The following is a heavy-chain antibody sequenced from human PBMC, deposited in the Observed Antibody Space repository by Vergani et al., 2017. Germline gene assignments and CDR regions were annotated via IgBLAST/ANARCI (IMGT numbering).Heavy chain of an antibody. V-gene: IGHV3-30*02. CDR3: ARSGLSENPNYYYYGMDV. Sequence: VQLVESGGGVVQPGGSLRLSCAASGFTFSSYGMHWVRQAPGKGLEWVAFIRYDGSNKYYADSVKGRFTISRDNAKNSLYLQMNSLRAEDTAVYYCARSGLSENPNYYYYGMDVWGQGTTVTVSS. J-gene: IGHJ6*02. CDR2: IRYDGSNK. CDR1: GFTFSSYG.